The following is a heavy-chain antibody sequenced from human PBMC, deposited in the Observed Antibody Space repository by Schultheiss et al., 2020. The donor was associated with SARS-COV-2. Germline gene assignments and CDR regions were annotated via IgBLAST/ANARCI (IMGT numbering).Heavy chain of an antibody. J-gene: IGHJ6*02. CDR1: GFTFSSFW. CDR2: IKSDGSST. D-gene: IGHD6-19*01. Sequence: GGSLRLSCAASGFTFSSFWMHWVRQAPGKGLVWVSRIKSDGSSTNYADSVKGRFTISRDNAKNTLYLQMNSLRAEDTAVYYCARVPVSGWSYYYYYGMDVWGQGTTVTVSS. CDR3: ARVPVSGWSYYYYYGMDV. V-gene: IGHV3-74*01.